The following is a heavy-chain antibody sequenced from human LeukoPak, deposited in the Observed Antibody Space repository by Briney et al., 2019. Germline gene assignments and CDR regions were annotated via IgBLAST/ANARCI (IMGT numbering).Heavy chain of an antibody. J-gene: IGHJ6*02. Sequence: GGSLRLSCAASGFTFSSFAMNWVRQAPGKGLEWVSLITNSGVTTHYADSVKGRFTISRDNSRNTLYLQLNSLRADDTALYYCARARLYCSSGTCSEHPDTFNGLDVWGQGTTVTVSS. CDR1: GFTFSSFA. CDR3: ARARLYCSSGTCSEHPDTFNGLDV. CDR2: ITNSGVTT. D-gene: IGHD2-15*01. V-gene: IGHV3-23*01.